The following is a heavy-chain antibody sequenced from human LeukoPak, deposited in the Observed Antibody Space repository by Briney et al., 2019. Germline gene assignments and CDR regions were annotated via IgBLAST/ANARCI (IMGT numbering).Heavy chain of an antibody. J-gene: IGHJ4*02. CDR1: GGSISSYY. D-gene: IGHD1-26*01. CDR3: ARGGQWELNLYFDY. V-gene: IGHV4-4*07. Sequence: PSETLSLTCTVSGGSISSYYWSWIRQPAGKGLEWIGRIYTSGSTNYNPSLKSRVTISVDTSKNQFSLKLSSVTAADTAVYYCARGGQWELNLYFDYWGQGTLVTVSS. CDR2: IYTSGST.